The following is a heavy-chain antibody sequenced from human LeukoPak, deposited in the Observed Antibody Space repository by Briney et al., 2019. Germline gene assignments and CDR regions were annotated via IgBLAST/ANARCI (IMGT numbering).Heavy chain of an antibody. D-gene: IGHD4-17*01. J-gene: IGHJ6*03. CDR1: GYTFTGYY. Sequence: ASVKVSCKASGYTFTGYYMHWVRQAPGQGLEWMGWINPNSGGTNYAQKFQGRVTMTRDTSISTAYMGLSRLRSDDTAVYYCARDTVLFTNYYYYMDVWGKGTTVTVSS. V-gene: IGHV1-2*02. CDR2: INPNSGGT. CDR3: ARDTVLFTNYYYYMDV.